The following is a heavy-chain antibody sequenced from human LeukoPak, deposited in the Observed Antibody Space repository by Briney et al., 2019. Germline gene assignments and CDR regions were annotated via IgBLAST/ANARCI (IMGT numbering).Heavy chain of an antibody. Sequence: GGSLRLSCAASGFTFSTYSMSWVRQAPGKGLEWVSYISGSSGNIYYADSVKGRFTISRDNAKNSLYLQMNSLRAEDTAVYYCATLFGGSYLGGRVRDYWGQGTLVTVSS. CDR2: ISGSSGNI. CDR1: GFTFSTYS. V-gene: IGHV3-48*01. J-gene: IGHJ4*02. CDR3: ATLFGGSYLGGRVRDY. D-gene: IGHD1-26*01.